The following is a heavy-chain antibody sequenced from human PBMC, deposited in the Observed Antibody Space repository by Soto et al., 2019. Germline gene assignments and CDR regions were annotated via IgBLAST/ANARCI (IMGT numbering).Heavy chain of an antibody. D-gene: IGHD3-16*01. J-gene: IGHJ6*02. CDR3: ARVPDNDYPYYLYYGMDV. CDR1: GFTFHTYG. V-gene: IGHV3-48*02. CDR2: ISSSSSSI. Sequence: EVQLVESGGDLVQPGRSLRLSCLASGFTFHTYGMNWVRQAPGKGLEWLSFISSSSSSIFYADSVKGRFTISRDNAKKLLYLQMNSLRDEDTAVYYCARVPDNDYPYYLYYGMDVWGQGTTVTVSS.